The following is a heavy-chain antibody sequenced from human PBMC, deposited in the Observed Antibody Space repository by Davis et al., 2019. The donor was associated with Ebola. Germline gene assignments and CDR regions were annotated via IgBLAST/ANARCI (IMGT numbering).Heavy chain of an antibody. CDR3: ARLGGTYGSGRGAFDV. D-gene: IGHD1-26*01. Sequence: MPSETLSLTCIVSGASINSSYWSWIRQPPGKGLEWIGYSYYSGHTNYNPSLKSRVSISVDVSKNQFSLKLTSVPAADTAMYYCARLGGTYGSGRGAFDVWGQGTMVTVSS. CDR2: SYYSGHT. CDR1: GASINSSY. V-gene: IGHV4-59*08. J-gene: IGHJ3*01.